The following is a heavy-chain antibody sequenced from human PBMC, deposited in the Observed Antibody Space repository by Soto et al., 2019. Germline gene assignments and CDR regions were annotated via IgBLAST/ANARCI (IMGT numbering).Heavy chain of an antibody. CDR1: GGTFSSYT. D-gene: IGHD2-15*01. Sequence: SVKVSCKASGGTFSSYTISWVRQAPGQGLEWMGRIIPILGIANYAQKFQGRVTITADKSTSTAYMELSSLRSEDTAVYYCAREDVVVVAATSGNYFDYWGQGTLVTVSS. J-gene: IGHJ4*02. CDR3: AREDVVVVAATSGNYFDY. CDR2: IIPILGIA. V-gene: IGHV1-69*04.